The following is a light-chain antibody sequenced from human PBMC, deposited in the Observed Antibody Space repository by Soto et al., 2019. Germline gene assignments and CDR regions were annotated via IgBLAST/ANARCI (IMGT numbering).Light chain of an antibody. V-gene: IGKV3-20*01. CDR2: EAS. CDR1: QSVSSSS. Sequence: EIVLTQSPGTLSLSPGERATLSCRASQSVSSSSLAWYQQNPGQAPRLLIYEASSRATGIPHRFSGSGSGTDFTLTISRLEPEDFAVYYCQQYRTFGQGTKVDIK. J-gene: IGKJ1*01. CDR3: QQYRT.